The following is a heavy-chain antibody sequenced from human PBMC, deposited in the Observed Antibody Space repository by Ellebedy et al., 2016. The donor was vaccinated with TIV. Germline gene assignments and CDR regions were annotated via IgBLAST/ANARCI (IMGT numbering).Heavy chain of an antibody. J-gene: IGHJ5*02. CDR3: ARSTITGKNWFDP. Sequence: ASVKVSCKASGYTFTSYAMHWVRQAPGQRLEWMGWINAGNGNTKYSQKFQGRVTITRDTSASTAYMELSSLRSEDTAVYYCARSTITGKNWFDPWGQGTLVTVSS. CDR1: GYTFTSYA. CDR2: INAGNGNT. D-gene: IGHD5/OR15-5a*01. V-gene: IGHV1-3*01.